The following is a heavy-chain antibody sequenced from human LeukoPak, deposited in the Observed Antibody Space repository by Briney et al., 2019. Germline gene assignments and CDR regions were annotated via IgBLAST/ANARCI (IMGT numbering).Heavy chain of an antibody. J-gene: IGHJ3*02. V-gene: IGHV3-48*03. CDR1: GFTFSSYE. CDR3: VRDGNYYDYGPGNAFDI. D-gene: IGHD3-10*01. Sequence: PGGSLRLSCAASGFTFSSYEMNWVRQAPGKGLEWVSYISSSGSTIYYADSVKGRFTISRDNAKNSLYLQMNSLRAEDTAVYYCVRDGNYYDYGPGNAFDIWGQGTMVTVSS. CDR2: ISSSGSTI.